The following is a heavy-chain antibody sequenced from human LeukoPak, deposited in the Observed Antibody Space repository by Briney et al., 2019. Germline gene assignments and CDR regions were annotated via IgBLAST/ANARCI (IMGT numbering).Heavy chain of an antibody. CDR3: VSYSRP. V-gene: IGHV3-74*03. J-gene: IGHJ5*02. Sequence: GGSLRLSCAASGFTFSSYWMDWVRQAPEKGLVWVPRISSDGSTTMYADSVKGRFTISRDNAQNTLYLQMNSLRAEDTAVYNCVSYSRPWGQGTLVTVSS. CDR2: ISSDGSTT. CDR1: GFTFSSYW. D-gene: IGHD4-11*01.